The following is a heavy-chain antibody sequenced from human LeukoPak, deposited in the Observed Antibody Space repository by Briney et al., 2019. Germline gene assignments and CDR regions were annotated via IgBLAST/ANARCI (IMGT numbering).Heavy chain of an antibody. CDR1: GFTVSSNY. V-gene: IGHV3-66*01. CDR2: IYSGGST. Sequence: PGGSLRLSCAASGFTVSSNYMSWVRQAPGKGLGWVSVIYSGGSTYYADSVKGRFTISRDNFKNTVYLQMNSLRAEDTAVYYCASTTVTTGGDAFDIWGQGTMVTVSS. D-gene: IGHD4-17*01. CDR3: ASTTVTTGGDAFDI. J-gene: IGHJ3*02.